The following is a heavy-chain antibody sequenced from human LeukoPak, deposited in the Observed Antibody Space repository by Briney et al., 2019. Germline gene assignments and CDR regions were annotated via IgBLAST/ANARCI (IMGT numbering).Heavy chain of an antibody. J-gene: IGHJ3*02. Sequence: ASVKLSCKASGYTFTGYYMHWVRQAPGQGLEWVGWINTNSGGTNYAQTFQGRVTLTRDTSISTAYMKRSRLSSDDRAVYYCARVTGLWVLGVGPNDAFDIWGQGTMVTVSS. V-gene: IGHV1-2*02. CDR2: INTNSGGT. D-gene: IGHD3-10*01. CDR3: ARVTGLWVLGVGPNDAFDI. CDR1: GYTFTGYY.